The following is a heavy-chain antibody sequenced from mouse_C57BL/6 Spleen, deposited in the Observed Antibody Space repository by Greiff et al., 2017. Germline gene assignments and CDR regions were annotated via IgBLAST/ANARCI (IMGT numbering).Heavy chain of an antibody. Sequence: EVQLVESGGGLVKPGGSLKLSCAASGFTFSSYAMSWVRQTPEKRLEWVANISDGGSYTYYPDNVKGRFTISRDNAKNNLYLQMSHLKSEDTAMYYCARDRNGSYYFDYWGQGTTLTVSS. J-gene: IGHJ2*01. CDR3: ARDRNGSYYFDY. V-gene: IGHV5-4*01. D-gene: IGHD3-1*01. CDR2: ISDGGSYT. CDR1: GFTFSSYA.